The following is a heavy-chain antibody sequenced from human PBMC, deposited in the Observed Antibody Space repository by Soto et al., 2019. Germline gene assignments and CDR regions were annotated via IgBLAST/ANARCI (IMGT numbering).Heavy chain of an antibody. J-gene: IGHJ6*03. D-gene: IGHD3-10*01. Sequence: EMQLVESGGGLEQPGRSLRLSCAASGFTFDDYGMHWVRQPPGKGLEWVSYVSWNSGSITYADSVKGRFTISRDNAKNSLYLQMNSLRAEDTALYYCAKDMGGSPGIYFYQMDVWGKGTTVTVSS. CDR2: VSWNSGSI. CDR1: GFTFDDYG. V-gene: IGHV3-9*01. CDR3: AKDMGGSPGIYFYQMDV.